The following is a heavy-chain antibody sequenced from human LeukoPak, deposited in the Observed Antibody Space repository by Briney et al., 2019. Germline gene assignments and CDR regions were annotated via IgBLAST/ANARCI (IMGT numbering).Heavy chain of an antibody. Sequence: GASVKVSCKASGYTFTGYYMRWVRQAPGQGLEWMGWINPNSGGTNYAQKFQGRVTMTSDTSISTAYMELSRLRSDDTAVYYCARDLGTYGSGSYLVSYDYYYMDVWGKGTTVTISS. J-gene: IGHJ6*03. D-gene: IGHD3-10*01. V-gene: IGHV1-2*02. CDR2: INPNSGGT. CDR3: ARDLGTYGSGSYLVSYDYYYMDV. CDR1: GYTFTGYY.